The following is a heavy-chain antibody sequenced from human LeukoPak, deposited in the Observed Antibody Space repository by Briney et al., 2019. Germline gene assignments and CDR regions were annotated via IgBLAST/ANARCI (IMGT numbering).Heavy chain of an antibody. CDR3: TKERSYQLLYTPLDY. Sequence: GGSLRLSCVGSGFTFEDYAMHWVRQAPGKGLEWVSGISWNGGNLAYADSVKGRFTISRDNARTSLYLQMNSLRAEDTAFYYCTKERSYQLLYTPLDYWGQGTLVTVSS. CDR1: GFTFEDYA. J-gene: IGHJ4*02. V-gene: IGHV3-9*01. D-gene: IGHD2-2*02. CDR2: ISWNGGNL.